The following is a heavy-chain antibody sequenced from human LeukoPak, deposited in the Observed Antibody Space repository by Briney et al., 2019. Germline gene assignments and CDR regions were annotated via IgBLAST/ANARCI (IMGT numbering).Heavy chain of an antibody. V-gene: IGHV3-23*01. D-gene: IGHD3-10*01. CDR2: ISGSGGST. CDR3: AKDLLWFGELFQYYGMDV. J-gene: IGHJ6*02. Sequence: GGSLRLSCAASGFTFSRYAMSWVRQAPGKGLEWVSAISGSGGSTYYADSVKGRFTISRDNSKNTLYLQMNSLRAEDTAVYYCAKDLLWFGELFQYYGMDVWGQGTTVTVSS. CDR1: GFTFSRYA.